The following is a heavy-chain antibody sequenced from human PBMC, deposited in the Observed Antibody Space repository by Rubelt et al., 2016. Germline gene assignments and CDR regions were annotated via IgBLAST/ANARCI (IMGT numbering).Heavy chain of an antibody. D-gene: IGHD1/OR15-1a*01. Sequence: QVQLQESGPGLVKPSGTLSLTCAVSGASISSSNWWSWVRQPPGKGLEWIGEIYHSGMTNYNASLEYRVIMSIDKSKNQLSLKFNSVTAADTAVYYCAHEQTDGGFDSWGQGTLVTVSS. V-gene: IGHV4-4*02. CDR3: AHEQTDGGFDS. J-gene: IGHJ4*02. CDR1: GASISSSNW. CDR2: IYHSGMT.